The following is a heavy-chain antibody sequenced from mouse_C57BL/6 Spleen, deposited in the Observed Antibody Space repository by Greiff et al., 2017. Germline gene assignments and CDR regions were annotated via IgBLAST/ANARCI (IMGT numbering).Heavy chain of an antibody. D-gene: IGHD2-12*01. J-gene: IGHJ4*01. Sequence: DVKLVESGGGLVKPGGSLKLSCAASGFTFSDYGMHWVRQAPEKGLEWVAYISSGSSTISYADTVKGRFTISRDNAKNTLFLQMTSLRSENTAMYYCARCSIRRGVYYYAMDYWGQGTSVTVSS. CDR2: ISSGSSTI. CDR3: ARCSIRRGVYYYAMDY. V-gene: IGHV5-17*01. CDR1: GFTFSDYG.